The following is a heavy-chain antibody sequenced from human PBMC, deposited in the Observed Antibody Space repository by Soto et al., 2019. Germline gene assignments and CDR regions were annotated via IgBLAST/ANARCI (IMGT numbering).Heavy chain of an antibody. CDR2: MYYSGST. J-gene: IGHJ6*03. D-gene: IGHD3-10*01. CDR1: GGSISSYY. Sequence: PSETLSLTCTVSGGSISSYYWSWIRQPPGKGLEWIGYMYYSGSTNYNPSLKSRVTISVDTSKNQFSLKLSSVTAADTAVYYCARGDTYYYGSGAPGYYYYYMDVWGKGTTVTVSS. V-gene: IGHV4-59*01. CDR3: ARGDTYYYGSGAPGYYYYYMDV.